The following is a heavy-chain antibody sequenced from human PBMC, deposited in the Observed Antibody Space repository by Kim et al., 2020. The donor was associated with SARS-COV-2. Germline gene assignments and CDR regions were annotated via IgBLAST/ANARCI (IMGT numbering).Heavy chain of an antibody. V-gene: IGHV4-61*01. CDR3: ARGGDYCSGGSCYFRYYYYYGMDV. Sequence: SETLSLTCTVSGGSVSSGSYYWSWIRQPPGKGLEWIGYIYYSGSTNDNPSLKSRVTISVDTSKNQFSLKLSSVTAADTAVYYCARGGDYCSGGSCYFRYYYYYGMDVWGQGTTVTVSS. CDR2: IYYSGST. CDR1: GGSVSSGSYY. J-gene: IGHJ6*02. D-gene: IGHD2-15*01.